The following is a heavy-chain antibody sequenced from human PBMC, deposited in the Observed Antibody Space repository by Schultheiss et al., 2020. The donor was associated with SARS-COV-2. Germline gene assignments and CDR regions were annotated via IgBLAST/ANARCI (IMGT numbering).Heavy chain of an antibody. CDR2: ISYDGSNK. J-gene: IGHJ4*02. CDR3: ARDEWGWKGFDY. D-gene: IGHD1-1*01. CDR1: GFTFSSYA. V-gene: IGHV3-30-3*01. Sequence: GGSLRLSCAASGFTFSSYAMHWVRQAPGKGLEWVAVISYDGSNKYYADSVKGRFTISRDNSKNTLYLQMNSLRAEDTAVYYCARDEWGWKGFDYWGQGTLVTVSS.